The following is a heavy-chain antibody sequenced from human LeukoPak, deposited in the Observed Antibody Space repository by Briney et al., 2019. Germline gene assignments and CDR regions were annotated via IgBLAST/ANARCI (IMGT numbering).Heavy chain of an antibody. Sequence: ASVKVSCKASGYSFTSYGISWVRQAPGQGLEWMGWISSYDGNTNYAQKVQGRVTMTTDSSTSTAYMELRSLRSDDTAVYYCAKLGATVGCSLIDYWGQGTLVTVSS. CDR3: AKLGATVGCSLIDY. V-gene: IGHV1-18*04. J-gene: IGHJ4*02. CDR1: GYSFTSYG. D-gene: IGHD1-26*01. CDR2: ISSYDGNT.